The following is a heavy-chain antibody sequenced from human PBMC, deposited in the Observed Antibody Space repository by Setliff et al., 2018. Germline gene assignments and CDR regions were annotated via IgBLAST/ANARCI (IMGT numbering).Heavy chain of an antibody. V-gene: IGHV1-8*02. CDR3: ARGAPGRYCSGGSCSYFDY. D-gene: IGHD2-15*01. CDR1: GYIFRDYY. Sequence: ASVKVSCKASGYIFRDYYIHWVRQAPGQGLEWMGWINPNSGNTGYAQKFQGRVTMTRNTSISTAYMELSSLRSEDTAVYYCARGAPGRYCSGGSCSYFDYWGQGILVTSPQ. J-gene: IGHJ4*02. CDR2: INPNSGNT.